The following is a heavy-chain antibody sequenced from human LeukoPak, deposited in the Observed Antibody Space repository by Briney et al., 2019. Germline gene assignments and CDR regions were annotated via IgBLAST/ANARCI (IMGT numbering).Heavy chain of an antibody. Sequence: PSETLSLTCTVSGGSISSYYWSWIRQPPGKGLEWIGYIYYSGNTNYNPSLKSRVTILVDTSKNQFSLKLSSVTAADTALYYCARAPGSNSLLRFDYWGQGILVTVSS. CDR3: ARAPGSNSLLRFDY. J-gene: IGHJ4*02. D-gene: IGHD4-23*01. CDR2: IYYSGNT. CDR1: GGSISSYY. V-gene: IGHV4-59*01.